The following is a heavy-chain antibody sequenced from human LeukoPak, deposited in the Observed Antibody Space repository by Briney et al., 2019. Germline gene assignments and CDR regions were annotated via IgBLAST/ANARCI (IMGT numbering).Heavy chain of an antibody. J-gene: IGHJ4*02. D-gene: IGHD6-19*01. Sequence: QPGGSLRLSCGASGFTFSRNVIHWVRQAPGKGLEWVAFIRQDGRDKKYADSVKGRFIISRDNSKNTLYLQMNSLRAEDTAVYYCAKFAGDSSGLYSYFDYWGQGTLVTVSS. CDR1: GFTFSRNV. CDR2: IRQDGRDK. V-gene: IGHV3-30*02. CDR3: AKFAGDSSGLYSYFDY.